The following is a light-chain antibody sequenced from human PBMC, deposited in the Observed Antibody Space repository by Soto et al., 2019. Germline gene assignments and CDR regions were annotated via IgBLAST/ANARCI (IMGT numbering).Light chain of an antibody. CDR1: SSDVGIYNS. CDR3: SSFTSSSIVV. CDR2: EVS. J-gene: IGLJ3*02. Sequence: QSVLTQPASVSGSPGQSITISCTGTSSDVGIYNSVSWYQQHPGKVPKLMIYEVSNRPSGVSNRFSGSKSGNTASLTISGLQAEDEADYYCSSFTSSSIVVFGGGTKLTVL. V-gene: IGLV2-14*01.